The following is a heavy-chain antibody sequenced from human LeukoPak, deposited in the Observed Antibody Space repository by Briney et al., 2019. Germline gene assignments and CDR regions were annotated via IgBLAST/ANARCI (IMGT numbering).Heavy chain of an antibody. D-gene: IGHD5-18*01. V-gene: IGHV4-34*01. CDR1: GGSFSGYY. CDR2: INHSGST. Sequence: PSETLSHTCAVYGGSFSGYYWSWIRQPPGKGLEWIGEINHSGSTNYNPSLKSRVTISVDTSKNQFSLKLSSVTAADTAVYYCARGRGYSYGLRVFDYWGQGTLVTVSS. CDR3: ARGRGYSYGLRVFDY. J-gene: IGHJ4*02.